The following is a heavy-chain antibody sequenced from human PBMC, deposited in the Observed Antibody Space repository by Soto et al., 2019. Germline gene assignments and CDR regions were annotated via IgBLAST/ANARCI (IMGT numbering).Heavy chain of an antibody. V-gene: IGHV3-66*01. Sequence: EVQLVESGGGLVQPGGSLRLSCAVSGFTVSTNYMSWVRQAPGKGLECVSIIYSDGSTYYADSVKGRFTTSRDSAKNTHTPPREREKNIVFLKMETRIACESVVFQCGGVSGLYGGGRGVVDSGGQVPLITVS. J-gene: IGHJ4*02. D-gene: IGHD3-16*01. CDR3: RIACESVVFQCGGVSGLYGGGRGVVDS. CDR1: GFTVSTNY. CDR2: IYSDGST.